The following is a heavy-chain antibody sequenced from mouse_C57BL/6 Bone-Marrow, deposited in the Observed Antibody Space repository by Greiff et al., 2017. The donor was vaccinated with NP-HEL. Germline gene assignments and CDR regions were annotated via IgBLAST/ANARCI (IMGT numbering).Heavy chain of an antibody. CDR2: ISGGGGNT. CDR1: GFTFSSYT. V-gene: IGHV5-9*01. CDR3: ARDYGSSCSFAY. Sequence: EVKLMESGGGLVKPGGSLKLSCAASGFTFSSYTMSWVRQTPEKRLEWVATISGGGGNTYYPDSVKGRFTISRDNAKNTLYLQMSSLRSEDTALYYCARDYGSSCSFAYWGQGTLVTVSA. J-gene: IGHJ3*01. D-gene: IGHD1-1*01.